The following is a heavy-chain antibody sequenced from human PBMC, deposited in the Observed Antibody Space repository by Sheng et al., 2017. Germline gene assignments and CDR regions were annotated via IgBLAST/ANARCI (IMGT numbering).Heavy chain of an antibody. CDR1: GGTFSSYA. Sequence: QVQLVQSGVEVKKPGSSVRVSCKASGGTFSSYAICWVRQAPGQGLEWMGGIIPILGIANYSQKFQGRVTITADKSTSTAYMELSSLRSDDTAVYYCARSLGYSSGWYLDWGQGTLVTVSS. J-gene: IGHJ4*02. CDR3: ARSLGYSSGWYLD. D-gene: IGHD6-19*01. V-gene: IGHV1-69*10. CDR2: IIPILGIA.